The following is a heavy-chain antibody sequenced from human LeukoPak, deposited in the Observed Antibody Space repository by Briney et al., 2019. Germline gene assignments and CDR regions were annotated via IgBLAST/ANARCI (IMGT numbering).Heavy chain of an antibody. CDR2: IHDNGDS. CDR3: ASGYSYGYSDAFDI. CDR1: GGSISGYF. D-gene: IGHD5-18*01. J-gene: IGHJ3*02. V-gene: IGHV4-4*07. Sequence: SETLSLTCTVSGGSISGYFWSWIRQPAGKGLEWIGRIHDNGDSNHNPSLKSRVTISVDTSKNQFSLKLSSVTAADTAVYYCASGYSYGYSDAFDIWGQGTMVTVSS.